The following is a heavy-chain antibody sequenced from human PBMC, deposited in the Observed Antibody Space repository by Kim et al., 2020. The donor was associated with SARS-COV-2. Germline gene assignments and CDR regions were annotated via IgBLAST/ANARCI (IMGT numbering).Heavy chain of an antibody. V-gene: IGHV3-48*03. D-gene: IGHD4-17*01. Sequence: GRFTISRDNAKNSLYMQMNSLRAEDTALYYCARDAPGYGDSPSGIYYFDYWGQGTLVTVSS. CDR3: ARDAPGYGDSPSGIYYFDY. J-gene: IGHJ4*02.